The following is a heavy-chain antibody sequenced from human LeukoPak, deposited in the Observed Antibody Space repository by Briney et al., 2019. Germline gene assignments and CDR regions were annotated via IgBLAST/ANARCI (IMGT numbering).Heavy chain of an antibody. Sequence: PSETLSLTCTVSGGSISSYYWSWIRQPPGKGLEWIGYIYYSGSTNYNPSPKSRVTISVDTSKNQFSLKLSSVTAADTAVYYCARANTVGATDYWGQGTLVTVSS. V-gene: IGHV4-59*01. CDR2: IYYSGST. CDR1: GGSISSYY. J-gene: IGHJ4*02. CDR3: ARANTVGATDY. D-gene: IGHD1-26*01.